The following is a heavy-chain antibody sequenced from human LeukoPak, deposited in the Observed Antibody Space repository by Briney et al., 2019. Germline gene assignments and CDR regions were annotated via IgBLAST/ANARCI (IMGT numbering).Heavy chain of an antibody. V-gene: IGHV4-38-2*02. J-gene: IGHJ4*02. CDR2: VYHTGST. Sequence: PSETLSLTCTVSGYSISSGYYWGWIRQPPGKGLEWIGSVYHTGSTYYNPSLKSRVVISIDTSKSQFSLKLSSVTAADTAVYFCAREGDTSKGFFDYWGQGTLVTVSS. CDR1: GYSISSGYY. D-gene: IGHD1-26*01. CDR3: AREGDTSKGFFDY.